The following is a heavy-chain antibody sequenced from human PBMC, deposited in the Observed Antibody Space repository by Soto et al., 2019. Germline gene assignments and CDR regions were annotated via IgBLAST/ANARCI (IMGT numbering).Heavy chain of an antibody. Sequence: SVKVSCKASGGTFSSYAISWVRQAPGQGLEWMGGIIPIFDTANYAQKFQGRVTITADESTSTAYMELSSLRSEDTAVYYCARDEVVGATMTDNWFDPWGQGTLVTVSS. V-gene: IGHV1-69*13. CDR3: ARDEVVGATMTDNWFDP. J-gene: IGHJ5*02. D-gene: IGHD1-26*01. CDR1: GGTFSSYA. CDR2: IIPIFDTA.